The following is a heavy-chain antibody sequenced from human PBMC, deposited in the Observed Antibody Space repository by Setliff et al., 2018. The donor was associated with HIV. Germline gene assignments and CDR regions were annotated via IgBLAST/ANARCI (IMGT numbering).Heavy chain of an antibody. Sequence: ASVKVSCKASGYTLTNYGITWVRQAPGQGLEWMGWISAYNGNTNYSQNLQGRVTMTTDTSTSTAYMELRSLRSDDTAVYYCARDWAEDYYGSGSFQYWGQGTLVTVSS. CDR2: ISAYNGNT. CDR3: ARDWAEDYYGSGSFQY. J-gene: IGHJ1*01. CDR1: GYTLTNYG. D-gene: IGHD3-10*01. V-gene: IGHV1-18*01.